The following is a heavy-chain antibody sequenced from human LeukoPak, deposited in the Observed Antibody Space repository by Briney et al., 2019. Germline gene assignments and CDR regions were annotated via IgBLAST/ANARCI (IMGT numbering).Heavy chain of an antibody. J-gene: IGHJ4*02. D-gene: IGHD2-21*01. CDR2: IDGSGNSI. CDR1: GFTFSSYG. CDR3: ARECLTCGGDSYDY. V-gene: IGHV3-48*04. Sequence: GRSLRLSCAASGFTFSSYGMHWVRQAPGKGLEWLSYIDGSGNSIYYADSVKGRFTVSRDNAKSSLYLQMSSLRVDDTAVYYCARECLTCGGDSYDYWGQGALVTVSS.